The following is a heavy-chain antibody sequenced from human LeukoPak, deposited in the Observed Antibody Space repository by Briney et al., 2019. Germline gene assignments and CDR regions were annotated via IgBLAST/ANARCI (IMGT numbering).Heavy chain of an antibody. CDR2: IGNKVSNYAT. J-gene: IGHJ4*02. D-gene: IGHD3-3*01. CDR1: GFTFSDSA. V-gene: IGHV3-73*01. CDR3: AGNYDSWTGLNY. Sequence: PGGSLKLSCAASGFTFSDSAMHWVRQASGKGLEWVGHIGNKVSNYATEYAASLRGRFTISRDDSKDTAYLQVNSLKTEDTAVYYCAGNYDSWTGLNYWGQGTLVTVSS.